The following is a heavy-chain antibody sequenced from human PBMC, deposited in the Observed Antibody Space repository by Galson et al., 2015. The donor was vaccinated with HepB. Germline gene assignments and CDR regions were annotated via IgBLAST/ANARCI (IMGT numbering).Heavy chain of an antibody. J-gene: IGHJ5*02. CDR2: IYYSGST. V-gene: IGHV4-39*07. D-gene: IGHD3-10*02. CDR3: ARDGLFGEFPQHRDP. CDR1: GGSISSSSYY. Sequence: TLSLTCTVSGGSISSSSYYWGWIRQPPGKGLEWIGSIYYSGSTYYNPSLKSRVTISVDTSKNQFSLKLSSVTAADTAVYYCARDGLFGEFPQHRDPWGQGTLVTVSS.